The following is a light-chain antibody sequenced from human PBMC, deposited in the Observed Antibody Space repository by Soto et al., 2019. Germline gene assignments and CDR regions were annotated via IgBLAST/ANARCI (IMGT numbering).Light chain of an antibody. CDR1: QSVSSSY. V-gene: IGKV3-20*01. Sequence: EIVLTPSPCTLSLPPGERATLSCRASQSVSSSYLAWYQQKPGQAPRLLIYGASSRATGIPDRFSGSGSGTEFTLTISSLQPDDFATYYCQHYNSYSEAFGQGTKVDIK. CDR3: QHYNSYSEA. J-gene: IGKJ1*01. CDR2: GAS.